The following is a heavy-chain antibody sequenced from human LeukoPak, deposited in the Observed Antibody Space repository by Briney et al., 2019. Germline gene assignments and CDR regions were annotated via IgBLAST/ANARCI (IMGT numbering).Heavy chain of an antibody. CDR2: IYHSGST. J-gene: IGHJ5*02. V-gene: IGHV4-30-2*01. Sequence: TLSLTXAVSGGSISSGGYSWSWIRQPPGKGLEWIGYIYHSGSTYYNPSLKSRVTISVDRSKNQFSLKLSSVTAADTAVYYCARNSWFRGYGSGSYYTRGYWFDPWGQGTLVTVSS. CDR1: GGSISSGGYS. D-gene: IGHD3-10*01. CDR3: ARNSWFRGYGSGSYYTRGYWFDP.